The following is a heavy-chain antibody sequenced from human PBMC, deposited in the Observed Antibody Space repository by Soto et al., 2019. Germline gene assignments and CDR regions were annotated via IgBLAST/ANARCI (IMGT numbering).Heavy chain of an antibody. J-gene: IGHJ3*01. CDR1: GCSIIDYY. CDR2: ISYSGST. Sequence: TATLSLTCTVIGCSIIDYYWTWILHFPEKGLEYIGYISYSGSTNYNPSLKSRVTTSLDTSKNQFSLKLSSVTAADTAIYYCASLNFDILTGYYAFDLWGQGTMVT. D-gene: IGHD3-9*01. CDR3: ASLNFDILTGYYAFDL. V-gene: IGHV4-59*08.